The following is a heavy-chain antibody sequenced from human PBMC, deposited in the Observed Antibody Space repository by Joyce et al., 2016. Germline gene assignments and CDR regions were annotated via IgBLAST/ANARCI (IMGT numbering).Heavy chain of an antibody. CDR1: GGSISSYY. J-gene: IGHJ4*02. CDR3: ARGNDYDYWSGYESHYFDY. Sequence: QVQLQESGPGLVKPSETLSLSCPVSGGSISSYYWSWIRQPPGKGLEWIGYINHRGRTNYNPSLKSRVTISVDTSKNEFSLKMTSVTAADTAVYYCARGNDYDYWSGYESHYFDYWGQGTLVTVSS. V-gene: IGHV4-59*01. CDR2: INHRGRT. D-gene: IGHD3-3*01.